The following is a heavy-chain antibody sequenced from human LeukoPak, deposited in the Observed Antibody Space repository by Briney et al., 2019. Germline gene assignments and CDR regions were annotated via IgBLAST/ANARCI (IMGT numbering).Heavy chain of an antibody. CDR3: ARELGPVAVSAGWFDL. V-gene: IGHV1-46*04. Sequence: GASVKVSCKSSGSSFINYYINWVRQAPGQGLEWMGRINPSGDSTRFAQSLQGRLTMTRDMSTSTVYMELDSLRSEDTAVYYCARELGPVAVSAGWFDLWGQGTLVTVSS. CDR1: GSSFINYY. CDR2: INPSGDST. D-gene: IGHD6-19*01. J-gene: IGHJ5*02.